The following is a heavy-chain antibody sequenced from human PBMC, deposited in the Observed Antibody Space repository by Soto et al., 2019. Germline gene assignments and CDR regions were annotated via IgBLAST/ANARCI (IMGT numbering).Heavy chain of an antibody. J-gene: IGHJ5*02. CDR2: ISYSGST. D-gene: IGHD1-1*01. CDR1: GGSLSRGLYY. Sequence: PSETLPLTCTVSGGSLSRGLYYWSWIRHPPGKGLEWIGYISYSGSTDYNPSLKSRVTISVDTSKNQFSLKLSSVSAADTAVYYCARRTEGHYNWFDPWGQGTLVTVSS. CDR3: ARRTEGHYNWFDP. V-gene: IGHV4-30-4*01.